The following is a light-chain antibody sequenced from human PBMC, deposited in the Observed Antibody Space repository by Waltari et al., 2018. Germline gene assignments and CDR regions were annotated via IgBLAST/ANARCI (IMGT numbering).Light chain of an antibody. CDR2: DNI. CDR1: AIENKV. CDR3: QLWESAGGHPV. Sequence: SYVLTQPPPLSVAPGRTATFTRGGDAIENKVVNGYHKWPGQAPVLVLYDNIDRPSAIPDRFSGSNARNTATLTITSVEVGDEADYYCQLWESAGGHPVFGGGTTLTVL. J-gene: IGLJ2*01. V-gene: IGLV3-21*03.